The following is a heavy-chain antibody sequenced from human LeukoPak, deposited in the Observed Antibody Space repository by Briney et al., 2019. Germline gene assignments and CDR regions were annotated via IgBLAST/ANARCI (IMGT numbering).Heavy chain of an antibody. V-gene: IGHV3-15*01. Sequence: GGSLRLSCAASGFNFSNAWMSWVRQVPGKGLEWVGRIKSIGDGGTTDYAASVKGRFTISRDDSQDTLYLQMNSLKTEETAVYYCVTAKVGYWGQGTLVTVSS. J-gene: IGHJ4*02. CDR1: GFNFSNAW. CDR3: VTAKVGY. D-gene: IGHD1-26*01. CDR2: IKSIGDGGTT.